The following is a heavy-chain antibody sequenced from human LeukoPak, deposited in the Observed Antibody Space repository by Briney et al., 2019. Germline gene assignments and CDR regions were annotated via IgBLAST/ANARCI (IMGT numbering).Heavy chain of an antibody. V-gene: IGHV1-46*01. CDR3: ARPGALAVAGYFDY. Sequence: EASVKVSCKASGGTFSSYAISWVRQAPGQGLEWMGIINPSGGSTSYAQKFQGRVTMTRDTSTSTVYMELSSLRSEDTAVYYCARPGALAVAGYFDYWGQGTLVTVSS. D-gene: IGHD6-19*01. CDR2: INPSGGST. CDR1: GGTFSSYA. J-gene: IGHJ4*02.